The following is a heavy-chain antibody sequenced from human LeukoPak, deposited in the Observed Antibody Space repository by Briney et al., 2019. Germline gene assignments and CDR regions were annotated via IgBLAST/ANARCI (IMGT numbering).Heavy chain of an antibody. CDR3: ARGDFSDYGDYVDAFDV. D-gene: IGHD4-17*01. CDR1: GFTFNNYW. V-gene: IGHV3-7*01. Sequence: GGSLRLSCAASGFTFNNYWMRWVRQAPGKGLQWVANIKQDGSQKFYVDSVKGRFTISRDNTKNLLYLQMNSLRAEDTAVYYCARGDFSDYGDYVDAFDVWGQGTMVTVSS. CDR2: IKQDGSQK. J-gene: IGHJ3*01.